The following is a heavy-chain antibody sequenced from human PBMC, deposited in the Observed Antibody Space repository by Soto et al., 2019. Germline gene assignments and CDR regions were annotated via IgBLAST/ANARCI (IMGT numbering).Heavy chain of an antibody. CDR2: IYPGDSDT. CDR3: ARLQAAMPAAAGMDV. V-gene: IGHV5-51*01. Sequence: GASLKISCKGSGYIFTNSWIGWVRQMPGKGLEWMGIIYPGDSDTRYSPSFQGQVTISADKSITTAYLQWSSLTASDTAMYYCARLQAAMPAAAGMDVWGQGTAVTVSS. J-gene: IGHJ6*02. D-gene: IGHD2-2*01. CDR1: GYIFTNSW.